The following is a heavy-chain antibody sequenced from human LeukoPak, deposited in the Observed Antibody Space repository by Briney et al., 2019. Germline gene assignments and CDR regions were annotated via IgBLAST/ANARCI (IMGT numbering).Heavy chain of an antibody. V-gene: IGHV4-59*12. Sequence: SETLSLTCTVSGGSISGYYWSWIRQPPGKGLEWIGYIYYSGSTSYNPSLKSRVTISVDTSKNQFSLKLSSVTAADTAVYYCARTPAMVRGVAFDPWGQGTLVTVSS. CDR3: ARTPAMVRGVAFDP. CDR2: IYYSGST. D-gene: IGHD3-10*01. J-gene: IGHJ5*02. CDR1: GGSISGYY.